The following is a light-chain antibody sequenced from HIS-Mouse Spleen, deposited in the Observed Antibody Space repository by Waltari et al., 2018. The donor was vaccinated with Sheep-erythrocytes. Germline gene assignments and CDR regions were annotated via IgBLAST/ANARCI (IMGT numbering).Light chain of an antibody. J-gene: IGLJ2*01. CDR1: SSNIWNNY. CDR3: GTWDSSLSAGV. CDR2: DNN. Sequence: QSVLTQPPSVSAASGQKVTISCSRSSSNIWNNYVSLYQQPPGTAPKLLIYDNNKRPSGIPDRFSGSKSGTSATLGITGLQTGDEADYYCGTWDSSLSAGVFGGGTKLTVL. V-gene: IGLV1-51*01.